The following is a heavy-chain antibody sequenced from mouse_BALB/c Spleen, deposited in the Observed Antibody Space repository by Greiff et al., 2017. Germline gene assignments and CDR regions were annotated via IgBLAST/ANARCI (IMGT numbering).Heavy chain of an antibody. CDR3: ARDGLYYFDY. J-gene: IGHJ2*01. V-gene: IGHV5-6-5*01. D-gene: IGHD6-1*01. CDR1: GFTFSSYA. CDR2: ISSGGST. Sequence: EVMLVESGGGLVKPGGSLKLSCAASGFTFSSYAMSWVRQTPEKRLEWVASISSGGSTYYPDSVKGRFTISRDNPRNILYLQMSSLRSEDTAMYYCARDGLYYFDYWGQGTTLTVSS.